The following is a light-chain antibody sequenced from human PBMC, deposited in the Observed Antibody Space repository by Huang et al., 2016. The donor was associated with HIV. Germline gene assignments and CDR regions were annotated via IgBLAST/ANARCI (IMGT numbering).Light chain of an antibody. V-gene: IGKV3-15*01. J-gene: IGKJ4*01. Sequence: EIVMTQSPATLSVSPGGSATLACRASQTVSSNLAWYQQKPGQAPRLLIHDAYTRSSGTPARFSGTGSGTEFTLTVSSLQSEDFAIYYCQQYDSWPPAPSFGGGTKVEIK. CDR2: DAY. CDR1: QTVSSN. CDR3: QQYDSWPPAPS.